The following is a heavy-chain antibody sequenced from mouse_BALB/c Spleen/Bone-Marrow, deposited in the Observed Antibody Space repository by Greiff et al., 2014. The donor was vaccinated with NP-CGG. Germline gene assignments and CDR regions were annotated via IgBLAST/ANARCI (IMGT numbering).Heavy chain of an antibody. CDR1: GFTFSSFG. V-gene: IGHV5-17*02. CDR3: ARDGDYAMDY. CDR2: ISSGSSTI. Sequence: EVKLEESGGGLVQPGGSRKLSCAASGFTFSSFGMHWVRQAPEKGLEWVAYISSGSSTIYYADTVKGRFTISRDNPKNTLFLQMTSLRSEDTAMYYCARDGDYAMDYWGQGTSVTVSS. J-gene: IGHJ4*01.